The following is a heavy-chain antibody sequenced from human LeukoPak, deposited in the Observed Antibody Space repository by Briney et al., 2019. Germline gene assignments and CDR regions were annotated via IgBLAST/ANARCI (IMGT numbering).Heavy chain of an antibody. CDR1: GFTFSSFG. J-gene: IGHJ6*03. CDR3: AKDYYYYYYYMDV. V-gene: IGHV3-30*02. Sequence: GGSLRLSCAASGFTFSSFGMHWVRQAPGKGLEWVAFIRYDGSNKYYADSVKGRFTISRDNSKNTLYLQMNSLRGEDTAVYYCAKDYYYYYYYMDVWGKGTTVTVSS. CDR2: IRYDGSNK.